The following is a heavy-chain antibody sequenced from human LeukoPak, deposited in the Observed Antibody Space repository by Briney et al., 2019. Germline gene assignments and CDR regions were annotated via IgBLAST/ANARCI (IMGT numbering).Heavy chain of an antibody. J-gene: IGHJ4*02. Sequence: SETLSLTCTVSGVSFGSSTYYWGWVRQSPGKGLEWFGGISYGWSTSYNPSLKNRVTMSVDTSNNQFSLRLKSVTASDTAIYYCARLALRLGELSLYRDFDFWGQGTLVTVSS. CDR3: ARLALRLGELSLYRDFDF. V-gene: IGHV4-39*01. D-gene: IGHD3-16*01. CDR1: GVSFGSSTYY. CDR2: ISYGWST.